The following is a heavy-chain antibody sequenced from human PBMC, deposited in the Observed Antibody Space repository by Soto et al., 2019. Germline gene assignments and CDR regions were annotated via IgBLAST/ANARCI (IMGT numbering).Heavy chain of an antibody. D-gene: IGHD1-1*01. V-gene: IGHV3-74*01. CDR2: INGDGSST. CDR3: TRGPRASSTGTGAH. CDR1: GFTFTTFW. J-gene: IGHJ4*02. Sequence: SLRISCAASGFTFTTFWMHWVRQVPGKGLVWVSRINGDGSSTTYADSVKGRFTISRDNAKNTLYLQMNSLRAEDTAVYYCTRGPRASSTGTGAHWGQGTLVTVSS.